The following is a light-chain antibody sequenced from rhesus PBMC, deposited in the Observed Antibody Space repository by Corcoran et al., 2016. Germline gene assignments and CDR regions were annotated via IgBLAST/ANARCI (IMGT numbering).Light chain of an antibody. J-gene: IGLJ1*01. CDR2: EVS. V-gene: IGLV2-32*02. Sequence: QAALTQPRSVSGSPGQSVTISCTGTSSDIGGYNYVSWYQQHPGTAPKLMIYEVSKRPSGVSDRFSGSKSGNTASLTISGLQAEDEADCYCSSYAGSNTYIFGAGTRLTVL. CDR3: SSYAGSNTYI. CDR1: SSDIGGYNY.